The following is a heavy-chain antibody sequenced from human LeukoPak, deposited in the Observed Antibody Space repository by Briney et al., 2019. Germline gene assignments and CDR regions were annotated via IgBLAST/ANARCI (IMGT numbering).Heavy chain of an antibody. CDR3: ARDDKAVAGTGEEGDY. D-gene: IGHD6-19*01. J-gene: IGHJ4*02. CDR2: ISAYNDNR. CDR1: GYTFTTYG. Sequence: ASVKVSCKASGYTFTTYGISWVRQAPGQGLEWMGWISAYNDNRNYAQKFQGRVTMTTDISTSTDYMELSSLRSDDTAVYYCARDDKAVAGTGEEGDYWGQGTLVTVSS. V-gene: IGHV1-18*01.